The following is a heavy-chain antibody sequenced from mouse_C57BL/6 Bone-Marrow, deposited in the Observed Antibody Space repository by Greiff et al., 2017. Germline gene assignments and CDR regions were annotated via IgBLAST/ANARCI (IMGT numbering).Heavy chain of an antibody. CDR3: ARSWVYAMDY. D-gene: IGHD4-1*01. J-gene: IGHJ4*01. CDR2: IYPRSGNT. Sequence: QFQLQQSGAELPRPGASVKLSCKASGSTFTSYGISGVKQRTGQGLEWIGEIYPRSGNTYYNEKFKGKATLTADKSSSTAYMELRSLTSEDSAVYFCARSWVYAMDYWGQGTSVTVSS. V-gene: IGHV1-81*01. CDR1: GSTFTSYG.